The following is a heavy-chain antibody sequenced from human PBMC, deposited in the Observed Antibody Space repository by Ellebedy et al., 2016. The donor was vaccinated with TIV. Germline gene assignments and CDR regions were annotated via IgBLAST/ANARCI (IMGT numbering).Heavy chain of an antibody. J-gene: IGHJ4*02. CDR3: AIHKLELGGY. CDR2: ISSSSSKI. V-gene: IGHV3-48*02. Sequence: GESLKISCAASGFTFSSYSMNWVRQAPGKGLEWVSYISSSSSKIYYADSVKGRFTISRDNAKTSLYLQMNSLRDEDTAVYYCAIHKLELGGYWGQGTLVTVSS. CDR1: GFTFSSYS. D-gene: IGHD1-7*01.